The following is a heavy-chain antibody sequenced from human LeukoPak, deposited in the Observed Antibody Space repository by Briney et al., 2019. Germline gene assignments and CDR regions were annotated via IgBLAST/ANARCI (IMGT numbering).Heavy chain of an antibody. CDR2: INHSGST. CDR1: GGSFSGCY. V-gene: IGHV4-34*01. J-gene: IGHJ6*02. Sequence: SETLSLTCAVYGGSFSGCYWSWIRQPPGKGLEWIGEINHSGSTNYNPSLKSRVTISVDTSKNQFSLKLSSVTAADTAVYYCARSRIYYYGMDVWGQGTTVTVSS. D-gene: IGHD2-15*01. CDR3: ARSRIYYYGMDV.